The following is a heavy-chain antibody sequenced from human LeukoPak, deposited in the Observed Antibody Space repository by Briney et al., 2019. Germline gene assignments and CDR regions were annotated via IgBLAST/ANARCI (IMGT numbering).Heavy chain of an antibody. J-gene: IGHJ5*02. D-gene: IGHD4-17*01. CDR3: ARRRSPSNGDWFDP. Sequence: SGPTLVNPTQTLTLTCTFSGFSLSTSGVAVGWFRQPPGGALEWLALIYWNDDTFYNPSLDSRLTIAKDTSKNQVVLTMTNMDPVDTATFYCARRRSPSNGDWFDPWGREPWSPSPQ. CDR2: IYWNDDT. V-gene: IGHV2-5*01. CDR1: GFSLSTSGVA.